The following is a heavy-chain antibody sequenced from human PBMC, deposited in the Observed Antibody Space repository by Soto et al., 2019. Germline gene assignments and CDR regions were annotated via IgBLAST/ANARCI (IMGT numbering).Heavy chain of an antibody. CDR2: VNSDGSSM. CDR3: ARVGGVAAAGSYDY. Sequence: EVQLVESGGGLGQPGGSLRLSCAASGFTFSNYWMHWVRQAPGKGLVWVSRVNSDGSSMAYADSVKGRFTISRDNAKNTLYLQMNSLRAEDTAVYYCARVGGVAAAGSYDYWGQGTPVTVSS. D-gene: IGHD6-13*01. V-gene: IGHV3-74*01. J-gene: IGHJ4*02. CDR1: GFTFSNYW.